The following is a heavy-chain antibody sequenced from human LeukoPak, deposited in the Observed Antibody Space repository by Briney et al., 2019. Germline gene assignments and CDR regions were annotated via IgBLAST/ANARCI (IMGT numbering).Heavy chain of an antibody. CDR2: INHSGST. D-gene: IGHD2-2*02. CDR1: GGSFSGYY. CDR3: ARSCSSSTSCCTGGMDV. Sequence: SETLSLTCAVYGGSFSGYYWSWIRQPPGKGLEWIGEINHSGSTNYNPSLKSRVTISVDTSKNQFSLKLSSVTAADTAVYYCARSCSSSTSCCTGGMDVWGQGTTVTVSS. J-gene: IGHJ6*02. V-gene: IGHV4-34*01.